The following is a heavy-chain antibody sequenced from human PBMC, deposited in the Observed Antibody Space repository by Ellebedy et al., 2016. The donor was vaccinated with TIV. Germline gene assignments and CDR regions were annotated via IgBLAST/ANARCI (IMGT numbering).Heavy chain of an antibody. CDR3: AKDRNNYGGAPYNGLDI. CDR2: IRFDGNSA. D-gene: IGHD1/OR15-1a*01. CDR1: GFTFSDFY. J-gene: IGHJ6*02. V-gene: IGHV3-30*02. Sequence: GESLKISCEASGFTFSDFYMNWVRQAPGKGLEWVAFIRFDGNSANYADSAKGRFTISRDNSQNTLYLQMNSLRAEDTAVYYCAKDRNNYGGAPYNGLDIWGQGTTVTVSS.